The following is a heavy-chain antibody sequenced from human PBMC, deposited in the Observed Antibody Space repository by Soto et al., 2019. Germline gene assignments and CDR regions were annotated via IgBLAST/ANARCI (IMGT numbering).Heavy chain of an antibody. J-gene: IGHJ6*02. Sequence: QVQLVQSGAEVKKPGSSVKVSCKASGGTFSSYAISWVRQAPGQGLEWMGGFIPMFNRPHSARKFQGRVTSTADESTSTAYMDLSSLRSEDTAVYYCARGQFHHVSNYYYALAVWGQGTTVTVSS. V-gene: IGHV1-69*01. CDR2: FIPMFNRP. CDR3: ARGQFHHVSNYYYALAV. CDR1: GGTFSSYA.